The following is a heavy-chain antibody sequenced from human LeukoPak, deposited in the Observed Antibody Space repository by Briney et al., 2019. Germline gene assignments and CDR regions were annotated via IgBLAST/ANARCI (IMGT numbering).Heavy chain of an antibody. CDR3: AREIVGAHVDY. Sequence: PPETLSLTCTVSGGSISSSSYYWGWIRQPPGKGLEWIGSIYYSGSTYYNPSLMSRVTISVDTSKNQFSLKLSSVTAADTTVYYCAREIVGAHVDYWGQGTLVTVSS. CDR2: IYYSGST. J-gene: IGHJ4*02. V-gene: IGHV4-39*07. CDR1: GGSISSSSYY. D-gene: IGHD1-26*01.